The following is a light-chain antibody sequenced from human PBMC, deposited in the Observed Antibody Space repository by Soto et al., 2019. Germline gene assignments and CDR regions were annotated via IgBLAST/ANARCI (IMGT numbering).Light chain of an antibody. CDR2: EVS. J-gene: IGLJ1*01. CDR3: SSYTSSSTPYV. Sequence: QSALTQPASVSGSPGQSITISCTGTSSDVGGYNYVSWYQQHPGKAPKLMIYEVSNRPSGVYNRFSGSKSGNTASLTISGLQAEDEAHYYCSSYTSSSTPYVFGTGTKLTVL. CDR1: SSDVGGYNY. V-gene: IGLV2-14*01.